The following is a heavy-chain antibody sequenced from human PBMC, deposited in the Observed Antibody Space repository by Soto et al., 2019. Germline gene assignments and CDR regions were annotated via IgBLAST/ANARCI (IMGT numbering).Heavy chain of an antibody. D-gene: IGHD4-17*01. J-gene: IGHJ4*02. Sequence: QITLKESGPPLVKPTQTLTLTCTFSGISLSTRGVGVGWIRQPPGKALEWLALIYWDDDKRYSPSLKSRLTITKDTSENQVVLTMTYMDTVDTATYYCAHHNYGDYFDHWGQEHLFTVSS. CDR3: AHHNYGDYFDH. CDR1: GISLSTRGVG. CDR2: IYWDDDK. V-gene: IGHV2-5*02.